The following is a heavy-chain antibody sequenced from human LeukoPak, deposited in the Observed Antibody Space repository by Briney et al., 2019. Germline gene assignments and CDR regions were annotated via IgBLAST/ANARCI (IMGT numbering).Heavy chain of an antibody. CDR3: VIARGVRGGAAFGI. CDR1: GYTFTVYY. D-gene: IGHD3-10*01. V-gene: IGHV1-2*02. J-gene: IGHJ3*02. CDR2: INPNSGGT. Sequence: ASVTVSCTASGYTFTVYYMHWVRQAPGQGLEWMGWINPNSGGTNYAQKFQGRVTMTRDTSISTAYMELSRLKSDDTAVYYWVIARGVRGGAAFGIWGQGTMVTVSS.